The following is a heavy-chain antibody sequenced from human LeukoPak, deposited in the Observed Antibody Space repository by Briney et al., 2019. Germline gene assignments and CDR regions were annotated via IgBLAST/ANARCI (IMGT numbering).Heavy chain of an antibody. V-gene: IGHV1-69*06. J-gene: IGHJ5*02. D-gene: IGHD6-13*01. Sequence: SVKVSCKASGGTFSSYAISWVRQAPGQGLEWTGGIIPIFGTANYAQKFQGRVTITADKSTSTAYMELSSLRSEDSAVHYCAREGIADTVGWFDPWGQGTLVTVSS. CDR2: IIPIFGTA. CDR1: GGTFSSYA. CDR3: AREGIADTVGWFDP.